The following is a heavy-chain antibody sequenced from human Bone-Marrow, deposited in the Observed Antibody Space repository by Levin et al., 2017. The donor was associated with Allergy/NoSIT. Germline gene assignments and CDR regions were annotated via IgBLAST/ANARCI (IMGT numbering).Heavy chain of an antibody. CDR2: IDWDDDK. Sequence: QTLSLPCTFSGFSLSTSGMCVSWIRQPPGKALEWLALIDWDDDKYYSTSLKTRLTISKDTSKNQVVLTMTNMDPVDTATYYCARIRWGGGDRDAFDIWGQGTMVTVSS. CDR3: ARIRWGGGDRDAFDI. J-gene: IGHJ3*02. V-gene: IGHV2-70*01. D-gene: IGHD2-21*02. CDR1: GFSLSTSGMC.